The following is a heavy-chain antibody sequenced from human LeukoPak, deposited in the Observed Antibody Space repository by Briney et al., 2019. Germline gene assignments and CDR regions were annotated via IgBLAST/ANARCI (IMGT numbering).Heavy chain of an antibody. CDR1: GYTFTGYY. D-gene: IGHD2-21*02. V-gene: IGHV7-4-1*02. J-gene: IGHJ4*02. Sequence: ASVKVSCKASGYTFTGYYMHWVRQAPGQGLEWMGWINTNTGNPTYAQGFTGRFVFSLDTSVSTAYLQISSLKAEDTAVYYCARDQPAYCGGDCYQVKDFDYWGQGTLVTVSS. CDR2: INTNTGNP. CDR3: ARDQPAYCGGDCYQVKDFDY.